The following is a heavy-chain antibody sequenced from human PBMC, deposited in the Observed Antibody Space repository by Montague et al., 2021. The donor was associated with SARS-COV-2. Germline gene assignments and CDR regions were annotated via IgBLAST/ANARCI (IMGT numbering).Heavy chain of an antibody. CDR3: ARGIDFGLVASRSHYFDT. CDR2: LYYSGSA. J-gene: IGHJ4*02. Sequence: SETLSLTCSFSGTTRKNNYYWGWIRQPPGKGLEWVGSLYYSGSAYYSPSLRSRVTISVATSRSQFSLQLTSVTVADTAIYYCARGIDFGLVASRSHYFDTWGQGTLVSVSS. V-gene: IGHV4-39*01. CDR1: GTTRKNNYY. D-gene: IGHD3-3*01.